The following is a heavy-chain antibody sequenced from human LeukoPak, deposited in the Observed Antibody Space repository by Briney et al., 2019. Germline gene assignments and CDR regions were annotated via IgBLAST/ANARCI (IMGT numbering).Heavy chain of an antibody. CDR3: AKDYVWDIVATRGDDDY. D-gene: IGHD5-12*01. CDR2: IRYDGSNK. Sequence: GGSLRLSCAASGFTFSSYGMHWVRQAPGKGLDWVAFIRYDGSNKYYADSVKGRFTISRDNSKNTLYLQMNSLRAEDTAVYYCAKDYVWDIVATRGDDDYWGQGTLVTVSS. J-gene: IGHJ4*02. CDR1: GFTFSSYG. V-gene: IGHV3-30*02.